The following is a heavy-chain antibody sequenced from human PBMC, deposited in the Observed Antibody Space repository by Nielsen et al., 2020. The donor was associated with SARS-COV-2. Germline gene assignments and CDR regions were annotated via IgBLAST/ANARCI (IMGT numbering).Heavy chain of an antibody. V-gene: IGHV1-69*13. D-gene: IGHD5-18*01. CDR1: GGTFSSYA. CDR3: ATAAQLWLSAPYFQH. Sequence: SVKVSCKASGGTFSSYAISWVRQAPGQGLEWMGGIIPIFGTANYAQKFQGRVTITADESTSTAYMELSSLRSEDTAVYYCATAAQLWLSAPYFQHWGQGTLVTVSS. J-gene: IGHJ1*01. CDR2: IIPIFGTA.